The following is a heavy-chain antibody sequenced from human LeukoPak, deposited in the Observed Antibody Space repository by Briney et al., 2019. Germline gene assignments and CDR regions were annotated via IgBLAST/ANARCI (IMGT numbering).Heavy chain of an antibody. V-gene: IGHV4-39*02. Sequence: PSETLSLTCTVSGGSISSSSYYWGWIRQPPGKGLEWIGSIYYSGSTYYNPSLRSRVTISVDTSKNQFSLKLSSLTAADTAVYYCARDRGGWYLRAGAFDIWGQGTMVTVSS. CDR2: IYYSGST. J-gene: IGHJ3*02. D-gene: IGHD6-19*01. CDR3: ARDRGGWYLRAGAFDI. CDR1: GGSISSSSYY.